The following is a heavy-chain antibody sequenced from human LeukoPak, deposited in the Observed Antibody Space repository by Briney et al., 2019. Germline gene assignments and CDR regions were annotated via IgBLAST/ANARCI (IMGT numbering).Heavy chain of an antibody. CDR3: AKEWYFYGSGSYGDFQH. CDR1: GFTFSSYA. D-gene: IGHD3-10*01. J-gene: IGHJ1*01. Sequence: GGSLRLSCAASGFTFSSYAMNWVRQAPGKGLEWVSAISGSDGSTYYADSVKGRFTISRDNSKNTQYLELKSLRVEDTAVYYCAKEWYFYGSGSYGDFQHWGQGTLVTVSS. V-gene: IGHV3-23*01. CDR2: ISGSDGST.